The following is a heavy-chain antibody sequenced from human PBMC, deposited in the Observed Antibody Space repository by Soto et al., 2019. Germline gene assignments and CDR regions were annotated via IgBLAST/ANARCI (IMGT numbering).Heavy chain of an antibody. J-gene: IGHJ6*02. V-gene: IGHV1-69*13. D-gene: IGHD1-26*01. CDR1: GGTFSSYA. CDR2: IIPIFGTA. Sequence: GASVKVSCKASGGTFSSYAISWVRQAPGQGLGWMGGIIPIFGTANYAQKFQGRVTITADESTSTAYMELSSLRSEDTAVYYCAGGVLAGRQKWRGATTFYYYGMDVWGQGTTVTVSS. CDR3: AGGVLAGRQKWRGATTFYYYGMDV.